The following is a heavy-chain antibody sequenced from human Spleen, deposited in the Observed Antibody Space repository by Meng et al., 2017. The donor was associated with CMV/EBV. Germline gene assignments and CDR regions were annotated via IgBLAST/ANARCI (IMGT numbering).Heavy chain of an antibody. D-gene: IGHD2-21*01. V-gene: IGHV1-18*04. Sequence: ASVNVSCQASGYSFTSHGLSWVRQAPGQGLEWMGWISGYNGNTFYAQKVQGRVTMTTDTSTSTAYMELRSLRSDDTALYYCARDLAYCGGDCYSDIFDIWGQGTMVTVSS. CDR3: ARDLAYCGGDCYSDIFDI. CDR2: ISGYNGNT. CDR1: GYSFTSHG. J-gene: IGHJ3*02.